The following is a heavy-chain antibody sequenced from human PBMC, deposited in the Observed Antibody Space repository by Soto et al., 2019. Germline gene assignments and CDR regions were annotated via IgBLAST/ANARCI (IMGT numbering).Heavy chain of an antibody. J-gene: IGHJ6*02. D-gene: IGHD2-21*02. Sequence: PPGKGLEWVAVISYDGSNKYFADSVKGRSTISRDNSKNTLYLQMDSLRPEDTAVYYCAKDITVTPTRYYYGLDVWGQGTTVTVS. CDR3: AKDITVTPTRYYYGLDV. V-gene: IGHV3-30*18. CDR2: ISYDGSNK.